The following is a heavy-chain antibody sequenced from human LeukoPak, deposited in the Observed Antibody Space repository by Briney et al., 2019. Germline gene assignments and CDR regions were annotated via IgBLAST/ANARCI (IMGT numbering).Heavy chain of an antibody. CDR3: ARRTSGGWFDP. CDR1: GYSFTTYW. D-gene: IGHD3-16*01. V-gene: IGHV5-51*01. CDR2: IYPGDSDT. Sequence: GESLKISCKTSGYSFTTYWIIWVRQVPGKGLEWMGIIYPGDSDTRYSPSFQGQVTISADKSITTAYLQWSSLKASDTAMYYCARRTSGGWFDPWGQGTLVTVSS. J-gene: IGHJ5*02.